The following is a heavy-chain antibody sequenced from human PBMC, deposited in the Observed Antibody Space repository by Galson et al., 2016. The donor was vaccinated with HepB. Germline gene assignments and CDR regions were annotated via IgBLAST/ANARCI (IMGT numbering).Heavy chain of an antibody. CDR3: VGDHGGFDALDY. V-gene: IGHV3-49*03. CDR1: GFTLDDFA. CDR2: LGGKTYGKSE. D-gene: IGHD3-16*01. J-gene: IGHJ4*02. Sequence: SLRLSCASSGFTLDDFAMGWIRQAPGKGLEWVSFLGGKTYGKSEEYAASVKGRFTTSRDDFKGVTYLQMNSLNPDDTGLYYCVGDHGGFDALDYRGQGTLVTVSS.